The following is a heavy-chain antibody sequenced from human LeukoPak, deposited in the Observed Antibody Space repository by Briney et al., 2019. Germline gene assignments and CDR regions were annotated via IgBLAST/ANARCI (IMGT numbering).Heavy chain of an antibody. J-gene: IGHJ3*02. D-gene: IGHD1-7*01. Sequence: SETLSLTCTVSGYSISSGYYWGWIRQPPGKGLEWIGSIYYSGSTYYNPSLKSRVTISVDTSKNQFSLKLSSVTAADTAVYYCARGPVGGTTYNDGDAFDIWGKGTMVTVSS. CDR3: ARGPVGGTTYNDGDAFDI. V-gene: IGHV4-38-2*02. CDR1: GYSISSGYY. CDR2: IYYSGST.